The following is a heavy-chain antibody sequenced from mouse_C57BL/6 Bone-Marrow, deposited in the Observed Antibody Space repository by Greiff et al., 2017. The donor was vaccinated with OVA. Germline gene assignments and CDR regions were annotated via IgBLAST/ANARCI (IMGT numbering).Heavy chain of an antibody. Sequence: VQLKESGPGLVKPSQSLSLTCSVTGYSITSGYYWNWIRQFPGNKLEWMGYISYDGSNNYNPSLKNRISITRDTSKNQFFLKLNSVTTEDTATYYCARAYGYAWFAYWGQGTLVTVSA. CDR2: ISYDGSN. J-gene: IGHJ3*01. CDR1: GYSITSGYY. CDR3: ARAYGYAWFAY. V-gene: IGHV3-6*01. D-gene: IGHD2-2*01.